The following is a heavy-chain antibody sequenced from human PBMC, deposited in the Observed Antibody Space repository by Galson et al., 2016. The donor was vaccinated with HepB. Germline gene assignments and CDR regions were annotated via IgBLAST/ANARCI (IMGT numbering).Heavy chain of an antibody. CDR2: IGRGDTTI. D-gene: IGHD2-8*01. V-gene: IGHV3-11*01. CDR3: ARLIYYYYAMDV. CDR1: GFTFSDYY. J-gene: IGHJ6*02. Sequence: SLRLSCAASGFTFSDYYMSWIRQSPGKGLEWVSHIGRGDTTIYYADSVKGRFTISRDNAKNSLYLQMSSLEAEDTAVYYCARLIYYYYAMDVWGQGTTVSVS.